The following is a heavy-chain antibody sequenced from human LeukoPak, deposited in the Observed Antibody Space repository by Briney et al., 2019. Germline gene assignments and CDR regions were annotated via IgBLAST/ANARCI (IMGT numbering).Heavy chain of an antibody. CDR1: GLTFSSYA. CDR3: AAQWLLLGAFDI. J-gene: IGHJ3*02. D-gene: IGHD6-19*01. Sequence: QTGGSLRLSCAASGLTFSSYAMSWVRQAPGKGLEWVLGISGSGDKTYYADSVKGRFTISRDNSKNTLYLQMKSLRVEDTAVYYCAAQWLLLGAFDIWGQGTMVTASS. V-gene: IGHV3-23*01. CDR2: ISGSGDKT.